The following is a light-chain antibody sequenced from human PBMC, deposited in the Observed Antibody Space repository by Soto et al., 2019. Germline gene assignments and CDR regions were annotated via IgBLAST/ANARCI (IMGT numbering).Light chain of an antibody. V-gene: IGKV1-5*01. CDR3: QQYNSYPRT. CDR2: DAS. Sequence: DIQLTQSRATRSVALGETAAISCRASQSISSWLAWYQQKPGKAPKLLIYDASRWESGVPSRFSGSGSGTEFTLTISSLQPDDFATYYCQQYNSYPRTFGQGTKVDIK. CDR1: QSISSW. J-gene: IGKJ1*01.